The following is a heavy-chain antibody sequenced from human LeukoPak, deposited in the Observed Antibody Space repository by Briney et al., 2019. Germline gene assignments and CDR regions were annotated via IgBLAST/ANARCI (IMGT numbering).Heavy chain of an antibody. D-gene: IGHD3-3*01. V-gene: IGHV3-30*02. CDR3: AKDHGGVTIFGVVIPHFDY. CDR1: GFTFSSYG. Sequence: GGSLRLSCAASGFTFSSYGMHWVRQAPGKGLEWVAFIRYDGSNKYYADSVKGRFTISRDNSKNTLYLQMNSLRAEDTAVYYCAKDHGGVTIFGVVIPHFDYWGQGTLVTVSS. J-gene: IGHJ4*02. CDR2: IRYDGSNK.